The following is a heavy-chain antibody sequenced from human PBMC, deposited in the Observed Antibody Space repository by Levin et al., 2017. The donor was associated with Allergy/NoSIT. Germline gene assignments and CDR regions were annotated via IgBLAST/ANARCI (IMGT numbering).Heavy chain of an antibody. Sequence: PGGSLRLSCAASGFTFSSYSMNWVRQAPGKGLEWVSSISSSSSYIYYADSVKGRFTISRDNAKNSLYLQMNSLRAEDTAVYYCARDDKRRRTWFGELSVLDYWGQGTLVTVSS. CDR1: GFTFSSYS. CDR2: ISSSSSYI. D-gene: IGHD3-10*01. J-gene: IGHJ4*02. V-gene: IGHV3-21*01. CDR3: ARDDKRRRTWFGELSVLDY.